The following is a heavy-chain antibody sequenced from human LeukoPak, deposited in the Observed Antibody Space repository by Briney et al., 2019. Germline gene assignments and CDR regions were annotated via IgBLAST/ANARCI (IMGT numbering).Heavy chain of an antibody. Sequence: GGSLRLSCAISGFTFNIYHMSWVRQAPGTGLEWLSSISTSSSYIYYADSVRGRFTISRDNAKNSLYLQMNSLRAEDTAVYYCARDGCSSTSCYRYWGQGTLVTVSS. V-gene: IGHV3-21*04. J-gene: IGHJ4*02. CDR2: ISTSSSYI. CDR1: GFTFNIYH. CDR3: ARDGCSSTSCYRY. D-gene: IGHD2-2*01.